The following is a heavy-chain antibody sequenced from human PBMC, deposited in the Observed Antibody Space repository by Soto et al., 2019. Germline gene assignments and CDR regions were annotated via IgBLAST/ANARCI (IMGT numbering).Heavy chain of an antibody. CDR1: GFTFSSYA. CDR3: AREHCSIHCYYYYYGMDV. J-gene: IGHJ6*02. D-gene: IGHD2-2*01. V-gene: IGHV3-30-3*01. CDR2: ISYDGSNK. Sequence: QVQLVESGGGVVQPGRSLRLSCAASGFTFSSYAMHWVRQAPGKGLEWVAVISYDGSNKYYADSVKGRFTISRDNSKNTLYLQMNSLRAEDTAVYYCAREHCSIHCYYYYYGMDVWGQGTTVTVSS.